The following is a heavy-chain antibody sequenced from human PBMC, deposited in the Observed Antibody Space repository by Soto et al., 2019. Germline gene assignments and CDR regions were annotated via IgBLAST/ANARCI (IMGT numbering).Heavy chain of an antibody. CDR3: ARRVQVWLPDYYGMDV. D-gene: IGHD5-18*01. CDR1: GYDYVTYA. V-gene: IGHV1-18*01. CDR2: ISTLNGNT. Sequence: QAQLVQSGAEVKKPGASVNVSCKASGYDYVTYAITWVRQRPGQGLEWMGWISTLNGNTNYAQNFQGRVTMTTATSTRLVHLELRSLGSDETAVYYCARRVQVWLPDYYGMDVWGQGTTVTVSS. J-gene: IGHJ6*02.